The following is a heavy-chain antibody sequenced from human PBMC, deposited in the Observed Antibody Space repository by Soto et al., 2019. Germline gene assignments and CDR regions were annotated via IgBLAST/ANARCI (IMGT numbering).Heavy chain of an antibody. J-gene: IGHJ6*02. CDR1: GYSFPNYW. Sequence: PGESLKISCKGSGYSFPNYWIAWVRQTPGKGLEWMGNIYPGDSDVRNSPSFQGQVTISADKSVDTAYLHLNSVKASDTGIYYCARVPDFYDRRTYYAMDVWGQGTKVTVSS. CDR2: IYPGDSDV. CDR3: ARVPDFYDRRTYYAMDV. D-gene: IGHD3-22*01. V-gene: IGHV5-51*01.